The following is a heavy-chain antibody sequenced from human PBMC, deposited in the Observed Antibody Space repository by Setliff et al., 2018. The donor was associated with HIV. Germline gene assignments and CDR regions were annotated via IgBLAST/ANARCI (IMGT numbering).Heavy chain of an antibody. Sequence: KPSETLSLTCIVSGGSISSSSYYWGWIRQPPGKGLEWIGRFYTSGSTNYSPSLKSRVTMSVDTSKNQFSLKLSSVTAADTAVYYCARGDWYDFFDYWGQGTLVTVSS. J-gene: IGHJ4*02. CDR2: FYTSGST. CDR1: GGSISSSSYY. CDR3: ARGDWYDFFDY. V-gene: IGHV4-39*07. D-gene: IGHD6-19*01.